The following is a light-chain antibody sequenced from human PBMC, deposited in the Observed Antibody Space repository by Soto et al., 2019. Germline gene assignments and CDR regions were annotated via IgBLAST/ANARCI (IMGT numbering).Light chain of an antibody. V-gene: IGLV2-14*01. CDR1: GRDTGAYDY. J-gene: IGLJ1*01. Sequence: QSALTQPASVSGSPGQSITISCTGSGRDTGAYDYVSWYQQHPGKAPKLLIYGVKNRPSGVSYRFSASKSAFTASLTISGLQAEEEAHYYCSSYTTSYFYVCGHGNKVTVL. CDR3: SSYTTSYFYV. CDR2: GVK.